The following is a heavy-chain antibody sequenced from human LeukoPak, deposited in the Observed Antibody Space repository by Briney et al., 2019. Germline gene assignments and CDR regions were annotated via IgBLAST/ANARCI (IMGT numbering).Heavy chain of an antibody. D-gene: IGHD3-10*01. CDR1: GGPFSGYY. J-gene: IGHJ2*01. Sequence: SETLSLTCAVYGGPFSGYYWSWIRQPPGKGLEWIGEIDHSGSTNYNPSLKSRVTISVDTSKNQFSLKLSSVTAADTAVYYCARGAPLLRYFDLWGRGTLVTVSS. CDR2: IDHSGST. V-gene: IGHV4-34*01. CDR3: ARGAPLLRYFDL.